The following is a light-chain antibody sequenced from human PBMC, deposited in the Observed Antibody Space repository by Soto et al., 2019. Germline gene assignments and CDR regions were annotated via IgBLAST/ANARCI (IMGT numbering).Light chain of an antibody. V-gene: IGKV3-11*01. CDR2: EAS. CDR3: HQRSKWPLT. Sequence: EIVLTQSLATLSLSPGERATLSCRASHTVSNYLTWYQQKPGQAPRLLIYEASNRATGIPARFSGSGSGTDFTLTISSLEPEDFAVYYCHQRSKWPLTFGPGTKVDIK. J-gene: IGKJ3*01. CDR1: HTVSNY.